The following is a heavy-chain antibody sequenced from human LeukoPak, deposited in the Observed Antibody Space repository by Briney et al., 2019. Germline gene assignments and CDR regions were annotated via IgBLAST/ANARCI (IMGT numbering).Heavy chain of an antibody. CDR1: GFTFSSYW. D-gene: IGHD3-16*01. V-gene: IGHV3-74*01. J-gene: IGHJ5*02. CDR2: ISTDESST. Sequence: GGSLRLSCAASGFTFSSYWMHWVRQGPGKGLVWVSRISTDESSTDYADSVKGRFTISRENAKNTLYLQMNSLRAEDTAVYYCARTRTLPIAGGFDTWGQGSLDPVSS. CDR3: ARTRTLPIAGGFDT.